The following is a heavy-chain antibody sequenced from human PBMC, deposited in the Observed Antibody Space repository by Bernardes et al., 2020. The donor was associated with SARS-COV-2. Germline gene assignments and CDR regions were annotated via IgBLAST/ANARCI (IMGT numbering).Heavy chain of an antibody. V-gene: IGHV1-18*01. CDR1: GYTFSNYG. CDR2: ISAYNGNT. Sequence: ASVEVSCKASGYTFSNYGISWVRQAPGQGLEWMGWISAYNGNTNYAQKLQGRVTMTTDTSTSTAYMELRSLRSDDTAVYYCARDPSQDQGYDFWSGYYPPNYFDYWGQGTLVTVSS. J-gene: IGHJ4*02. CDR3: ARDPSQDQGYDFWSGYYPPNYFDY. D-gene: IGHD3-3*01.